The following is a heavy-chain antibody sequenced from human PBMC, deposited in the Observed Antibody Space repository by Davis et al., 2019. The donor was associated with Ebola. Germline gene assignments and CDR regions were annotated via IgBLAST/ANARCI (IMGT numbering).Heavy chain of an antibody. V-gene: IGHV1-69*04. CDR3: ARVWDYYDSSGYSWAFDI. J-gene: IGHJ3*02. Sequence: SVKVSCKASGGTFSSYAISWVRQAPGQGLEWMGRIIPILGIANYAQKFQGRVTITADKSTSTAYMELSSLRSEDTAVYYCARVWDYYDSSGYSWAFDIWGQGTMVTVSS. CDR1: GGTFSSYA. CDR2: IIPILGIA. D-gene: IGHD3-22*01.